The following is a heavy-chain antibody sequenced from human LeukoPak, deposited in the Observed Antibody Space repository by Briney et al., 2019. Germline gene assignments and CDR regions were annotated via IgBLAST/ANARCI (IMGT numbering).Heavy chain of an antibody. Sequence: PGRSLRLSCAASGFTFSSYAMHWVRQAPGKGLEWVAVISYDGSNKYYADSVKGRFTISRDNSKNTLYLQMNSLRAEDTAVYYCARAKDGYNALGYFDYWGQGTLVTVSS. CDR3: ARAKDGYNALGYFDY. J-gene: IGHJ4*02. CDR1: GFTFSSYA. CDR2: ISYDGSNK. V-gene: IGHV3-30-3*01. D-gene: IGHD5-24*01.